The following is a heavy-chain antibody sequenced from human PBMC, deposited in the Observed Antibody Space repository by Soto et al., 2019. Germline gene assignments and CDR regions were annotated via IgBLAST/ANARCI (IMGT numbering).Heavy chain of an antibody. CDR3: ARGGDILTENWFDP. V-gene: IGHV4-30-2*01. Sequence: TLSLTCAVSGGSISSGGYSWSWIRQPPGKGLEWIGYIYHSGSTYYNPSLKSRVTISVDRSKDQFSLKLSSVTAADTAVYYCARGGDILTENWFDPWGQGTLVTVSS. CDR1: GGSISSGGYS. J-gene: IGHJ5*02. CDR2: IYHSGST. D-gene: IGHD3-9*01.